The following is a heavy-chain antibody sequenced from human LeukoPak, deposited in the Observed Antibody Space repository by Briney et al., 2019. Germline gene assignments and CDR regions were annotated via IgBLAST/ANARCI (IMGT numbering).Heavy chain of an antibody. CDR1: GGSFSGYY. J-gene: IGHJ1*01. V-gene: IGHV4-34*01. CDR3: ARQKDSSSWSRDFQH. D-gene: IGHD6-13*01. CDR2: IYYSGST. Sequence: PSETLSLTCAVYGGSFSGYYWSWIRQPPGKGLEWIGSIYYSGSTYYNPSLKSRVTISVDTSKNQFSLKLSSVTAADTAVYYCARQKDSSSWSRDFQHWGQGTLVTVSS.